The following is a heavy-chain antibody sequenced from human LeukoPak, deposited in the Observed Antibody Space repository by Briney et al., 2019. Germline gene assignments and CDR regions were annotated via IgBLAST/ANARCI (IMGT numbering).Heavy chain of an antibody. Sequence: PGGSLRLSCAASGFTFSSYGMHWVRQAPGKGLEWVAVIWYDGSNKYYADSVKGRFTISRDNSKSTLYLQMNSLRAEDTAVYYCARDLRLTYYFDYWGQGTLVTVSS. CDR1: GFTFSSYG. V-gene: IGHV3-33*01. CDR2: IWYDGSNK. J-gene: IGHJ4*02. CDR3: ARDLRLTYYFDY. D-gene: IGHD4-17*01.